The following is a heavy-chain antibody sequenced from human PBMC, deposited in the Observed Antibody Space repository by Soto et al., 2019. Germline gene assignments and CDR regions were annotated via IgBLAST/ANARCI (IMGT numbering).Heavy chain of an antibody. V-gene: IGHV1-69*01. J-gene: IGHJ4*02. CDR3: ARVVDYDSSGSPSFWIDY. Sequence: SSVKFSCKASGGTLSSYAISWVREAPVQGLEWMGGIIPIFGTANYAQKFQGRVTITADESTSTAYMELSSLRSEDTAVYYCARVVDYDSSGSPSFWIDYWGQGTLVTVSS. D-gene: IGHD3-22*01. CDR1: GGTLSSYA. CDR2: IIPIFGTA.